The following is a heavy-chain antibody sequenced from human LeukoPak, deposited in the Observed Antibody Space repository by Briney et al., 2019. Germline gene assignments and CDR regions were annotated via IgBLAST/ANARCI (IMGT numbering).Heavy chain of an antibody. J-gene: IGHJ6*02. D-gene: IGHD1-26*01. CDR3: ALDVRVGATLLGGSYVTAV. CDR2: ISGSGDST. V-gene: IGHV3-23*01. CDR1: GFTFSSYA. Sequence: PGGSLRLSCAASGFTFSSYAMHWVRQAPGKGLEWVSGISGSGDSTYNADSVKGRFTISRDNSKNTLYLQMSSLRAEDTAVYYCALDVRVGATLLGGSYVTAVWGQGTTVTV.